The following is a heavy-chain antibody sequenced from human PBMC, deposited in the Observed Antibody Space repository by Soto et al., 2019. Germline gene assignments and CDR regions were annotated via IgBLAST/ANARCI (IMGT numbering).Heavy chain of an antibody. CDR1: GFTFSSYG. D-gene: IGHD1-26*01. Sequence: QVQLEESGGGVVQPGRSLRLSCAASGFTFSSYGMHWDRQAPGKGLEWVAVIWYDGSNKYYADSVKGRFTISRDNSKNTLYLQMNSLRAEDTAVYYCARDPHPGIGGSSDFWGQGTLVTVSS. CDR2: IWYDGSNK. CDR3: ARDPHPGIGGSSDF. V-gene: IGHV3-33*01. J-gene: IGHJ4*02.